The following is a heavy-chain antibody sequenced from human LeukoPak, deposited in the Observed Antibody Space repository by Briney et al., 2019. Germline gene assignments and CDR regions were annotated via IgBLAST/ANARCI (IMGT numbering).Heavy chain of an antibody. CDR2: IIPILGIA. Sequence: GSSVKVSCKASGGTFSSYAISWVRQAPGQGLEWMGRIIPILGIANYAQKFQGRVTITADKSTSTAYMELRSLRSDDTAVYYCARGTSEVPAAMGLDYWGQGTLVTVSS. J-gene: IGHJ4*02. CDR3: ARGTSEVPAAMGLDY. V-gene: IGHV1-69*04. CDR1: GGTFSSYA. D-gene: IGHD2-2*01.